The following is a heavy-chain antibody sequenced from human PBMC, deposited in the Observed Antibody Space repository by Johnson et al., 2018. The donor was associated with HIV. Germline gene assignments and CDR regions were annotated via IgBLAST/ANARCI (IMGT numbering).Heavy chain of an antibody. CDR3: ATGFGPAFEM. J-gene: IGHJ3*02. CDR1: GFIFSIVW. V-gene: IGHV3-15*01. CDR2: IKSKTDGGTT. Sequence: EQLVESGGGVVQPGRSVRLSCAASGFIFSIVWMHWVRQAPGKGLEWVGRIKSKTDGGTTDHAAPVKGRFSISRDDSKNTLYLQMNSLKTEDTAVYYCATGFGPAFEMWGQGTMVTVSS. D-gene: IGHD3-16*01.